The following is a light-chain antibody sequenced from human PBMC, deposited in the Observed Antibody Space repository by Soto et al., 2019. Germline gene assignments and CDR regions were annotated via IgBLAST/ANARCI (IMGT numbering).Light chain of an antibody. CDR1: SSNIGAGYD. CDR3: QSYDNRLSGSVV. Sequence: QSALTQPPSVSGAPGQRVTISCTGGSSNIGAGYDVHWYQQFPRTAPKLLIYGNTNRPSGVPDRFSGSKSGTAASLAITGLQAEDEADYYCQSYDNRLSGSVVFGGGTKLTVL. CDR2: GNT. V-gene: IGLV1-40*01. J-gene: IGLJ2*01.